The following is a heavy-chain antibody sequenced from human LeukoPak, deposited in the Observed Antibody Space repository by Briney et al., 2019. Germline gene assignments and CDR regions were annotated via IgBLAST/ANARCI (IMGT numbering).Heavy chain of an antibody. CDR2: ISYDGSNK. CDR1: GFTFSSYW. CDR3: AKDLRKRYFDWLPYFDY. J-gene: IGHJ4*02. V-gene: IGHV3-30*18. Sequence: PGGSLRLSCAASGFTFSSYWMHWVRQAPGKGLEWVAVISYDGSNKYYADSVKGRFTISRDNSKNTLYLQMNSLRAEDTAVYYCAKDLRKRYFDWLPYFDYWGQGTLVTVSS. D-gene: IGHD3-9*01.